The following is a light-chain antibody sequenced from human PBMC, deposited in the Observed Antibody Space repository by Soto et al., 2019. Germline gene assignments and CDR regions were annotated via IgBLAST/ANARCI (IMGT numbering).Light chain of an antibody. CDR2: DAS. CDR1: QSISSW. Sequence: DIQMTQSPSTLSASVGDRVTITCRASQSISSWLAWYQQKPGKAPKLLIYDASSLESGVPSRFSGSGSGTKFTLTISSLQPDDFATYYCQQYNSYSPWTSGQGTKVDIK. J-gene: IGKJ1*01. CDR3: QQYNSYSPWT. V-gene: IGKV1-5*01.